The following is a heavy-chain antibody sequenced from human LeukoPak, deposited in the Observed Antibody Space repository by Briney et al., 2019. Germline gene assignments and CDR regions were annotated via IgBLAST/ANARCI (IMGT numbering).Heavy chain of an antibody. Sequence: GGSLRLSCAASGFTFSSYAMSWVRQAPGKGLEWFSAISGSGGSTYYADSVKGRFTISRDNSKNTLYLQMNSLRAEDTAVYYCARDVAAAGYDLGYYYYGMDVWGQGTTVTVSS. J-gene: IGHJ6*02. CDR2: ISGSGGST. CDR3: ARDVAAAGYDLGYYYYGMDV. V-gene: IGHV3-23*01. D-gene: IGHD6-13*01. CDR1: GFTFSSYA.